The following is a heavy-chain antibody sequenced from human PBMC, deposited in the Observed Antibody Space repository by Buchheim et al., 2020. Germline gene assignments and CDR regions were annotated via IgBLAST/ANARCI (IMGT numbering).Heavy chain of an antibody. D-gene: IGHD6-13*01. CDR1: GFTFSNAW. Sequence: EVQLVESGGGLVKPGGSLRLSCAASGFTFSNAWMNWVRQAPGKGLEWVGRIKDKTSDETTDYAAPVEGRFTISRDESKNIVYLQMNRLETEDTAVYYCITDGDSSSSWHIYWGQGTL. CDR2: IKDKTSDETT. CDR3: ITDGDSSSSWHIY. J-gene: IGHJ4*02. V-gene: IGHV3-15*07.